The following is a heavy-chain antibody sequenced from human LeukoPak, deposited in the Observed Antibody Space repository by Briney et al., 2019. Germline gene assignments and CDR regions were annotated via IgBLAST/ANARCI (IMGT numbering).Heavy chain of an antibody. CDR2: ISHSGST. CDR1: GGSFSGYY. V-gene: IGHV4-34*01. Sequence: SETLSLTCAVYGGSFSGYYWSWIRQPPGKGLEWIGEISHSGSTNYNPSLKSRVTISVDTSKNQFSLKLSSVTAADTAVYYCARGTSSGWFDPWGQGTLVTVSS. D-gene: IGHD6-19*01. J-gene: IGHJ5*02. CDR3: ARGTSSGWFDP.